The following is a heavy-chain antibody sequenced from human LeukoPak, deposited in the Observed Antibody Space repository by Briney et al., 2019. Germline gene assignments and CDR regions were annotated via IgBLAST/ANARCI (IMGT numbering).Heavy chain of an antibody. CDR2: IYTSGST. Sequence: SETLSLTCTVSSGSLGSYYWNWLRQPAGKGLEWIGHIYTSGSTNYNPSLKSRVTTSVDTSKNQFSLKLNSVTAADTAFYYCAREYSSTSGKALDYRGQGTLVTVSS. J-gene: IGHJ4*02. D-gene: IGHD6-6*01. V-gene: IGHV4-4*07. CDR3: AREYSSTSGKALDY. CDR1: SGSLGSYY.